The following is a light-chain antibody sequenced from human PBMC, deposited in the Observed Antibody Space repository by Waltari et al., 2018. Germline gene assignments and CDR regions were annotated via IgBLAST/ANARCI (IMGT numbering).Light chain of an antibody. CDR1: QSISSY. Sequence: DIQMTQSPSSLSASVGDRVTITCRASQSISSYLNWYQQQPGKVPKLLFYAASSLQRGVPSRFGGSGSGTDFTLTISSLKPEDFATYYCQQSYSTPRTFGQGTKLEIK. J-gene: IGKJ2*01. V-gene: IGKV1-39*01. CDR3: QQSYSTPRT. CDR2: AAS.